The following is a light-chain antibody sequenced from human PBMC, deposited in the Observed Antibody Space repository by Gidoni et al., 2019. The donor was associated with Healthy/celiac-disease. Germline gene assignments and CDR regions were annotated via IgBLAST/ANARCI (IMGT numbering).Light chain of an antibody. J-gene: IGKJ1*01. CDR1: QSVLYSSNNKNY. Sequence: DIVMTQSPDSLAWSLGERATINCKSSQSVLYSSNNKNYLAWYQQKPGQPPKLLIYWASTRESGVPDRFSGSGSGTDFTLTISSLQAEDVAVYYCQQYYSTPPWTFGQGTKVEIK. V-gene: IGKV4-1*01. CDR2: WAS. CDR3: QQYYSTPPWT.